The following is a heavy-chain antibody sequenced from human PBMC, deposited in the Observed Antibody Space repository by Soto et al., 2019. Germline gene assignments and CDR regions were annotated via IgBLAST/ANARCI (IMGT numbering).Heavy chain of an antibody. Sequence: SETLSLTCAVYGGSFSGYYWSWIRQPPGKGLEWIGEINHSGSTNYNPSLKSRVTISVDTSKNQFSLKLSSVTAADTAVYYCARDLYTVTTSYRYYYYMDVWGKGTTVTVSS. D-gene: IGHD4-4*01. J-gene: IGHJ6*03. CDR3: ARDLYTVTTSYRYYYYMDV. CDR2: INHSGST. CDR1: GGSFSGYY. V-gene: IGHV4-34*01.